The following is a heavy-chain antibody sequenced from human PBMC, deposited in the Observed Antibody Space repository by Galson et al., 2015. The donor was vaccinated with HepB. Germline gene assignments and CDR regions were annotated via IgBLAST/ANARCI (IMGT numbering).Heavy chain of an antibody. Sequence: SLRLSCAASGFTSSSYAMHWVRQAPGKGLEWVAVISYDGSNKYYADSVRGRFTISRDNSKNTLYLQMNGLTADDTAVYFCAKDAAPGSGSRYFDDWGQGTLVTVSS. CDR3: AKDAAPGSGSRYFDD. J-gene: IGHJ4*02. V-gene: IGHV3-30*04. CDR1: GFTSSSYA. CDR2: ISYDGSNK. D-gene: IGHD6-19*01.